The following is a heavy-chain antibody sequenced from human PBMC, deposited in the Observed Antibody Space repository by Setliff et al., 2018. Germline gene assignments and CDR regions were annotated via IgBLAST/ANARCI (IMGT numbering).Heavy chain of an antibody. CDR2: IYYSGST. V-gene: IGHV4-31*03. D-gene: IGHD3-10*01. CDR1: GGSISSGGYY. J-gene: IGHJ5*02. Sequence: SETLSLTCTVSGGSISSGGYYWSWIRQHPGKGLEWIGYIYYSGSTYYNPSLKSRVTISADTSKNQFSLKLSSVTAADTAVYYCARDRGGSGSFNWFDPWGQGTLVTVSS. CDR3: ARDRGGSGSFNWFDP.